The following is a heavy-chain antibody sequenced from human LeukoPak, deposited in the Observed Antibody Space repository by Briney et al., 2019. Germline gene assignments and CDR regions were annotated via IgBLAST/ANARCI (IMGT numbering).Heavy chain of an antibody. D-gene: IGHD3-10*01. CDR1: GFTFSNYW. CDR3: ARTIRGY. Sequence: GGSLRLSCAASGFTFSNYWMSWVRQAPGKGLEWVANIKEDGSEKHYVDSVKGRFTISRDNAKNSLYLQMNSLRVEDSAVYYCARTIRGYWGQGTLVTVSS. V-gene: IGHV3-7*03. J-gene: IGHJ4*02. CDR2: IKEDGSEK.